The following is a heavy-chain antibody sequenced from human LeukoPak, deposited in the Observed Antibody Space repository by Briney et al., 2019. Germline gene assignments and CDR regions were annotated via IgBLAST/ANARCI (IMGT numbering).Heavy chain of an antibody. CDR3: AKDLPYSGSYYPLSGPVMPSDY. D-gene: IGHD1-26*01. J-gene: IGHJ4*02. V-gene: IGHV3-30*18. Sequence: PGGSLRLSCAASGFTFSSYGMHWVRQAPGKGLEWVAVISYDGSNKYYADSVKGRFTISRDNSKNTLYLQMNSLRAEDTAVYYCAKDLPYSGSYYPLSGPVMPSDYWGQGTLVTVSS. CDR2: ISYDGSNK. CDR1: GFTFSSYG.